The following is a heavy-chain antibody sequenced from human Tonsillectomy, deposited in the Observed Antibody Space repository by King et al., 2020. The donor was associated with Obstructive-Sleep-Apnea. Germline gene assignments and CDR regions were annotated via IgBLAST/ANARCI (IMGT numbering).Heavy chain of an antibody. V-gene: IGHV3-9*01. J-gene: IGHJ4*02. D-gene: IGHD2-15*01. Sequence: VQLVESGGGLVQPGRSLRLSCAASGFTFDDYAMHWVRQAPGKGLEWVSGISWNSGSIGYADSVKGRFTISRDNAKNSLYLQMNSLRAEDTALYYCARGKVVVVAALDYWGQGTLVTVSS. CDR2: ISWNSGSI. CDR3: ARGKVVVVAALDY. CDR1: GFTFDDYA.